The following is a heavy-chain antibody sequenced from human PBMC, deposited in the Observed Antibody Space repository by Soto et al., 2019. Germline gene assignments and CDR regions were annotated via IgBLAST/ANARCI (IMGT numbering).Heavy chain of an antibody. CDR1: GGTFSRYS. CDR2: IIPIFGIA. CDR3: AREDRDRETGLVPAAIDGMDV. Sequence: QVQLVQSGAEVKKPGSSVKVSCKASGGTFSRYSITWVRQAPGHGLDWIGRIIPIFGIASYAQKFQGRVTITADQPTSTAYMELSSLRSDDTAVYYCAREDRDRETGLVPAAIDGMDVWGQGTTVTVSS. V-gene: IGHV1-69*08. J-gene: IGHJ6*02. D-gene: IGHD2-2*01.